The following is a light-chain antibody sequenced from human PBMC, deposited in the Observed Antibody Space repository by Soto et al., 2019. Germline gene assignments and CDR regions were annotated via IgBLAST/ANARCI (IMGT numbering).Light chain of an antibody. Sequence: AIQMTQSPSSLSASVGDRVTITCRASQAIGNDLTWYQQKPGKAPNLLIFAASSLQSGVPSRFSGSGSGTDFTLTISSLQPEDFATYYCLHDYNYPRTFGQGTKLEIK. V-gene: IGKV1-6*01. CDR2: AAS. CDR1: QAIGND. J-gene: IGKJ2*02. CDR3: LHDYNYPRT.